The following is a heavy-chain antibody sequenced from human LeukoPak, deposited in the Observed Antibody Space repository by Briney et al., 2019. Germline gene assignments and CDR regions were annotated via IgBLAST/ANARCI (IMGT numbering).Heavy chain of an antibody. V-gene: IGHV3-20*04. D-gene: IGHD2-2*01. CDR2: INLSGGST. CDR1: GFAFAEHG. Sequence: GGSLRLSCTASGFAFAEHGMSWVGQAPGKGLDGVSGINLSGGSTGYADSLMGRFTISRENGKNSLYLQMDSLRAEDTALYYCASAPITSPFYFDYWGQGTLVTVSS. J-gene: IGHJ4*02. CDR3: ASAPITSPFYFDY.